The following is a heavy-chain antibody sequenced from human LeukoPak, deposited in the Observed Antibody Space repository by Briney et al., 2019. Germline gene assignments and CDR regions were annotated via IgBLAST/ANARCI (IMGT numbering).Heavy chain of an antibody. D-gene: IGHD2-21*02. CDR2: IIPIFGTA. J-gene: IGHJ5*02. CDR3: AREAYCGGDCYTANWFDP. V-gene: IGHV1-69*13. Sequence: SVKVSCKASGGTLSSYAISWVRQAPGQGLEWMGGIIPIFGTANYAQKFQGRVTITADESTSTAYMELSSLRSEDTAVYYCAREAYCGGDCYTANWFDPWGQGTLVTVSS. CDR1: GGTLSSYA.